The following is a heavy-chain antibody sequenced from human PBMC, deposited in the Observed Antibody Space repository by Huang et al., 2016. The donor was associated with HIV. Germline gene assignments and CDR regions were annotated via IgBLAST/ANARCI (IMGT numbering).Heavy chain of an antibody. CDR2: IFYTGTT. Sequence: QLQLQESGPGLVKPSEALSLTCIVSGGSISNKNPYWGGIRQPPGKGLEWIGSIFYTGTTYYNPSLKTRVTMSVDTSKDHFSLKMTSVTAADTALYYCARLHSDLWGGYYMAFDFWGRGTLVTVSS. D-gene: IGHD3-3*01. CDR3: ARLHSDLWGGYYMAFDF. J-gene: IGHJ5*01. V-gene: IGHV4-39*02. CDR1: GGSISNKNPY.